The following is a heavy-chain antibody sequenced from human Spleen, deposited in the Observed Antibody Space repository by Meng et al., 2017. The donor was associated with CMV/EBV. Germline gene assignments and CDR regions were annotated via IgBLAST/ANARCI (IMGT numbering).Heavy chain of an antibody. D-gene: IGHD1-26*01. V-gene: IGHV2-70*20. CDR2: IDWDDDK. CDR3: ARAYSGSYTSYGMDV. J-gene: IGHJ6*02. Sequence: SGPTLVKPTQTLTLTCTFSGFSLSTSGMCVSWVRQPPGKALEWLALIDWDDDKYYSTSLKTRLTISKDTSKNQVVLTMTNMDPVDTATYYCARAYSGSYTSYGMDVWGQGTTVTVSS. CDR1: GFSLSTSGMC.